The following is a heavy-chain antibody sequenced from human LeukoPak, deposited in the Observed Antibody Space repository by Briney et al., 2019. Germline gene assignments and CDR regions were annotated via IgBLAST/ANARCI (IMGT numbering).Heavy chain of an antibody. Sequence: GGSLRLSCAASGFTYISYWMSWFRQIPGKGLEWLGNIKTDGSEKYYLDSVRGRFTISRDNAKNSLFLQMNSPRGEDTAVYSCVRDYLWGTYDPDYWGQGTLVTVTS. D-gene: IGHD3-16*01. J-gene: IGHJ4*02. CDR2: IKTDGSEK. V-gene: IGHV3-7*01. CDR1: GFTYISYW. CDR3: VRDYLWGTYDPDY.